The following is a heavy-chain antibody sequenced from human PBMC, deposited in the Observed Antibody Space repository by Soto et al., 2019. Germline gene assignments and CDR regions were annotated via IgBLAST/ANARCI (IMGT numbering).Heavy chain of an antibody. V-gene: IGHV4-39*01. Sequence: PSETLSLTCAVSGGSIGTSAYYLGWIRQAPGKGLEWIGSINHSGNTYLSPSLKDRVTMSVDTSKNSFSLKLRSETAADTGLYYCSRRAPEWFDPWGQGTLVTVSS. J-gene: IGHJ5*02. CDR2: INHSGNT. CDR1: GGSIGTSAYY. CDR3: SRRAPEWFDP.